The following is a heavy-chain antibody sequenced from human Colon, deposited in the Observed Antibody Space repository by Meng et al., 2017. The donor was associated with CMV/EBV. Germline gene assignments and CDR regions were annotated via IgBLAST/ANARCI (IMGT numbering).Heavy chain of an antibody. Sequence: KVSCKASGYGFTSYWIAWVRQMPGKGLEWMGIVYPGDSDTRYSPSFRGQVTISADKFARTVYLEWSRLRASDTALYFCARQVGFFADDTFEVWGQGTEVTVSS. V-gene: IGHV5-51*01. CDR2: VYPGDSDT. CDR1: GYGFTSYW. D-gene: IGHD1-26*01. CDR3: ARQVGFFADDTFEV. J-gene: IGHJ3*01.